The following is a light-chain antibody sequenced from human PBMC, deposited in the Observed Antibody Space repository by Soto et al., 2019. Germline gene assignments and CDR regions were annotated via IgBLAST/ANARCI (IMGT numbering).Light chain of an antibody. Sequence: DIPMTQSPSTLSGSEGDRVTIPCRASQTISSWLAWYQQKPGKAPKLLIYKASTLKSGVPSRFSGSGSGTEFTLTISSLQPDDFATYYCQHYNSYPTFGQGTKVAIK. CDR1: QTISSW. CDR2: KAS. CDR3: QHYNSYPT. J-gene: IGKJ1*01. V-gene: IGKV1-5*03.